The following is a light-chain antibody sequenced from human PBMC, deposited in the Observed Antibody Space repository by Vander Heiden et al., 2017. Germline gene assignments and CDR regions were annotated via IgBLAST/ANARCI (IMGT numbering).Light chain of an antibody. CDR3: QQYNNWPPYT. Sequence: LVMPQPPATLSVSPGERATLSCRASQSVSSNLAWYQQKPGQAPRLLIYGASTRATGIPARFSGSGSGTEFTLTISSLQSEDFAVYYCQQYNNWPPYTFGQGTKLEIK. CDR1: QSVSSN. J-gene: IGKJ2*01. V-gene: IGKV3-15*01. CDR2: GAS.